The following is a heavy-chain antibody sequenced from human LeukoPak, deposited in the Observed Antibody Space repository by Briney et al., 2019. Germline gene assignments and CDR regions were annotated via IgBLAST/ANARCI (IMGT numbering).Heavy chain of an antibody. V-gene: IGHV1-46*01. CDR3: ARDHYYYGSGSYYNPLGY. CDR2: INPSGGST. CDR1: GYTFTSYY. Sequence: ASVKVSCKASGYTFTSYYMHWVRQAPGQGLEWMGIINPSGGSTSYAQKLQGRVTMTRDTSTRTVYMELSSLRSEDTAVYYCARDHYYYGSGSYYNPLGYWGQGTLVTVSS. J-gene: IGHJ4*02. D-gene: IGHD3-10*01.